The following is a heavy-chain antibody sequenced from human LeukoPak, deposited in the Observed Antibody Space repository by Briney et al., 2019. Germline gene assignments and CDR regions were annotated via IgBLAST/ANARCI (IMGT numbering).Heavy chain of an antibody. CDR1: GFTFSTYG. CDR3: ARGPFRSNYLTPYPYYFDCFDY. D-gene: IGHD2/OR15-2a*01. Sequence: PGGSLRLSCAASGFTFSTYGMHWVRQAPGKGLEWVAVISFDGFNKYYGDSVKGRFTISRDNSKNTLYLQMNSLRAEDTAVYYCARGPFRSNYLTPYPYYFDCFDYWGQGTLVTVSS. J-gene: IGHJ4*02. V-gene: IGHV3-30*03. CDR2: ISFDGFNK.